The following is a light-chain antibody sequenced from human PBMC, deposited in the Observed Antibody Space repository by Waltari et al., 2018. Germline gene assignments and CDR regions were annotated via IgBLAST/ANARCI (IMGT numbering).Light chain of an antibody. CDR3: QAWDSISDVV. V-gene: IGLV3-1*01. CDR2: QDS. J-gene: IGLJ2*01. Sequence: YDLTQPPSVSVSHGQTVSITCSGGKLEDKYVCWYQQKTGQSPVLVMHQDSRRPSGIPERFSGSSSGNTATLTISGTQAMDEADYYCQAWDSISDVVFGGGTRLTVL. CDR1: KLEDKY.